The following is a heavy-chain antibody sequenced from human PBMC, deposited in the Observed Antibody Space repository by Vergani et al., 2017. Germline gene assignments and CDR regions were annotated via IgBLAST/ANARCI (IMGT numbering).Heavy chain of an antibody. CDR2: LTASGSGI. CDR3: ADLYGDDGFSPF. CDR1: GFAFSRYA. Sequence: EVQLLESGGRLVQPGGSLRLSCVASGFAFSRYAMSWVRQAPGKGLEWVSGLTASGSGISYADSVRGRFTISRDNSKNTLFLQMDSLRAEDTAFYYCADLYGDDGFSPFWGQGTLVTVSS. J-gene: IGHJ4*02. V-gene: IGHV3-23*01. D-gene: IGHD2-21*01.